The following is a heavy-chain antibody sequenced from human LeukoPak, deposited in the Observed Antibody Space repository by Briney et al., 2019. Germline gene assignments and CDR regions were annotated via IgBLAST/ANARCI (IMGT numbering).Heavy chain of an antibody. Sequence: SETLFLTCTVSGGSISSGDYYWSWIRQPPGKGLEWIGYIYYSGSTYYNPSLKSRVTISVDTSKNQFSLKLSSVTAADTAVYYCARGGYSYGSSPWFDPRGQGTLVTVSS. CDR1: GGSISSGDYY. CDR2: IYYSGST. J-gene: IGHJ5*02. CDR3: ARGGYSYGSSPWFDP. V-gene: IGHV4-30-4*08. D-gene: IGHD5-18*01.